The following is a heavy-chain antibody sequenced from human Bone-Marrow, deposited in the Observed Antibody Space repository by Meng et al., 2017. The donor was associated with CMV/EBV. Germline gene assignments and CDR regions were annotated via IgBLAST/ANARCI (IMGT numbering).Heavy chain of an antibody. CDR3: ARGPDILVAVAAPGWLEP. V-gene: IGHV1-8*01. Sequence: ASVKVSCKASGYTFTSYDINWVRQAPGRGLEWMGWMNPNSGTAGYAQKFRGRVSMTRDTSMSTAYMELTSLRSQDTAIYYCARGPDILVAVAAPGWLEPWGQGTLVTVSS. D-gene: IGHD2-15*01. CDR2: MNPNSGTA. J-gene: IGHJ5*02. CDR1: GYTFTSYD.